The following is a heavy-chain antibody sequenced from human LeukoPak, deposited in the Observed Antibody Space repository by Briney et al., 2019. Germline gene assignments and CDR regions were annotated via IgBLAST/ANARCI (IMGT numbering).Heavy chain of an antibody. J-gene: IGHJ4*02. Sequence: GGSLRLSCAASGFTFNNYAMSWVRQAPGKGLEWVSTISGSGDNTYYADSVKGRFTVSRDNSKNTLYLQMNSLRAEDTAVYYCANDFDYWGQGTLVTVSS. CDR1: GFTFNNYA. CDR2: ISGSGDNT. CDR3: ANDFDY. V-gene: IGHV3-23*01.